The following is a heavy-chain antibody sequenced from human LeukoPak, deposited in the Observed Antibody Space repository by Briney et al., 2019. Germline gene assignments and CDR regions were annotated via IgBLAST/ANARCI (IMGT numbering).Heavy chain of an antibody. J-gene: IGHJ4*02. Sequence: GGSLRLSCTGSGFTFGDYAMSWVRQAPGKGLEGVGFIRSKAYGGTTEDAASVKGRFTISRDDSKSIAYLQMNSLKTEDTAVYYCTRGDYYNSSGYYLLFDYWGQGTLVTVSS. CDR2: IRSKAYGGTT. CDR3: TRGDYYNSSGYYLLFDY. V-gene: IGHV3-49*04. CDR1: GFTFGDYA. D-gene: IGHD3-22*01.